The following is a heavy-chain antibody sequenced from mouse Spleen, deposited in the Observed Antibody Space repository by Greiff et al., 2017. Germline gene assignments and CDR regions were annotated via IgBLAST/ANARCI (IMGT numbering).Heavy chain of an antibody. D-gene: IGHD2-14*01. CDR3: ARWDRYDRTWFAY. V-gene: IGHV5-9-3*01. Sequence: EVQGVESGGGLVKLGGSLKLSCAASGFTFSSYAMSWVRQTPEKRLEWVATISSGGGNTYYPDSVKGRFTISRDNAKNTLYLQMSSLKSEDTAMYYCARWDRYDRTWFAYWGQGTLVTVSA. CDR1: GFTFSSYA. CDR2: ISSGGGNT. J-gene: IGHJ3*01.